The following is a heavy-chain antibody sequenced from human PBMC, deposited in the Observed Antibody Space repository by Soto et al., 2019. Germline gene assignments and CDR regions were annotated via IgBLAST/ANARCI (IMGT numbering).Heavy chain of an antibody. V-gene: IGHV3-23*01. D-gene: IGHD6-6*01. CDR2: ISGSADKT. CDR3: ARDLIAARPSGMDG. J-gene: IGHJ6*02. CDR1: GFTFSTYA. Sequence: GGSLRLSCAASGFTFSTYAMSWVRQAPGKGLEWVSAISGSADKTYYADSVRGRFTISRDNSKNTLSLQMNSLRAEDTAVYYCARDLIAARPSGMDGWGQGTTVTVSS.